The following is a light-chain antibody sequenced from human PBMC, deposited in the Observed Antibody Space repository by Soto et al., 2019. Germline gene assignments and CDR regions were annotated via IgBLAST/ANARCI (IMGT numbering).Light chain of an antibody. J-gene: IGLJ1*01. V-gene: IGLV1-40*01. CDR2: GNS. Sequence: VLTNPPSVNGATGRRVTIPCTGRSSNIGAGYDVHWYQQLPGTAPKLLIYGNSNRPSGVPDRFSGSKSGTSASLAITGLQAEDEADYYCQSYDSSLSASYVFGTGTNVTVL. CDR1: SSNIGAGYD. CDR3: QSYDSSLSASYV.